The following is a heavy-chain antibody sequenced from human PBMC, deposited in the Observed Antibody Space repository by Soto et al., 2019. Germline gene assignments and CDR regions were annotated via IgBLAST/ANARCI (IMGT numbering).Heavy chain of an antibody. CDR1: GYTFTSFG. Sequence: ASVKVSCKASGYTFTSFGMSWVRQAPGQGLEWMGWISPFSGITYYAQKLQGRVTMTTDTSTNTAYMELRSLRSDDTAVYYRARGPGRGNNWFDPWGQGTLVTVSS. D-gene: IGHD2-2*01. CDR2: ISPFSGIT. J-gene: IGHJ5*02. V-gene: IGHV1-18*04. CDR3: ARGPGRGNNWFDP.